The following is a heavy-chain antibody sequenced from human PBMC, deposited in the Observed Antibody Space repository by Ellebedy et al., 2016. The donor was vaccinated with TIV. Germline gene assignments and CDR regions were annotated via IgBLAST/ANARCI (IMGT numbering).Heavy chain of an antibody. CDR3: ARDGTGIVAPRYYYYMDV. V-gene: IGHV3-9*01. CDR2: ITWNSGSI. D-gene: IGHD2-2*01. J-gene: IGHJ6*03. Sequence: SLKISCAASGFRFDGYGMHWVRHGPGKGLEWVSGITWNSGSIAYGTSVKGRFSISRDNARNSLYLQMNSLRAEDTDVYYCARDGTGIVAPRYYYYMDVWGKGTTVTVSS. CDR1: GFRFDGYG.